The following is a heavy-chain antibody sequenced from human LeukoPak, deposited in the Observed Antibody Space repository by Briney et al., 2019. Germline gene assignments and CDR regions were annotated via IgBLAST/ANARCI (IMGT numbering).Heavy chain of an antibody. CDR1: GYSFNTYA. D-gene: IGHD3-10*01. CDR3: ARVGKSTCENYYYYGMDV. J-gene: IGHJ6*02. Sequence: ASVKVSCKASGYSFNTYAMHWVRQAPGQGPEWMGWINPDNGYTEYSQKFRGRVTITRDASATTAHMELSGLRLEDTAVYYCARVGKSTCENYYYYGMDVWGQGTTVTVS. V-gene: IGHV1-3*01. CDR2: INPDNGYT.